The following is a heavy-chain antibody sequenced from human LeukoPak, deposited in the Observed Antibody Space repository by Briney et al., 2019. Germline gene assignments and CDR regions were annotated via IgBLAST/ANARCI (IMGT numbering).Heavy chain of an antibody. J-gene: IGHJ5*02. CDR3: ASNGPIWFGELTPYNWFDP. Sequence: SETLSLTCAVYGGSFSGYYWSWIRQPPGKGLEWIGEINHSGSTNYNPSLKSRVTISVDTSRNQFSLKLSSVTAADTAVYYCASNGPIWFGELTPYNWFDPWGQGTLVTVSS. V-gene: IGHV4-34*01. CDR1: GGSFSGYY. D-gene: IGHD3-10*01. CDR2: INHSGST.